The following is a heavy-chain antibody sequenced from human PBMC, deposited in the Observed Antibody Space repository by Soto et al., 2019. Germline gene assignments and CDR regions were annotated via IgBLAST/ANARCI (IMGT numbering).Heavy chain of an antibody. CDR3: ATTPGRFYYDSSGYHNWFDP. J-gene: IGHJ5*02. D-gene: IGHD3-22*01. CDR2: FDPEDGEA. Sequence: ASVKVSCKVSGYTLTELSMHWVRQAPGKGLEWMGGFDPEDGEAIYAQKFQGRVTMTEDTSTDTAYMELSSLRSEDTAVYYCATTPGRFYYDSSGYHNWFDPWGQGTLVTVSS. V-gene: IGHV1-24*01. CDR1: GYTLTELS.